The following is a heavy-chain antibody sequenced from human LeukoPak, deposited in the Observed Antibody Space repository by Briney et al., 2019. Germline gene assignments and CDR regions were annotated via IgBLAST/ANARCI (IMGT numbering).Heavy chain of an antibody. CDR2: IYYSGST. CDR1: GGSLSSGSYY. D-gene: IGHD6-19*01. V-gene: IGHV4-61*01. Sequence: SETLSLTCTVSGGSLSSGSYYWSWVRQPPGTGLEWIGYIYYSGSTNYNPSLKSRVTISVDTSKNQFSLKLSSVTAADTAVYYCARANSSGRRCFDYWGQGTLVTVSS. CDR3: ARANSSGRRCFDY. J-gene: IGHJ4*02.